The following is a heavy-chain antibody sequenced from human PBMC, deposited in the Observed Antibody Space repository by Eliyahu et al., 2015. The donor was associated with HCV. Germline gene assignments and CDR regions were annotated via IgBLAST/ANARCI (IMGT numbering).Heavy chain of an antibody. CDR2: ITSSGTSI. CDR3: ARGKYNYGMDV. Sequence: EVQLVESGGGLVQPGGSLRLSXAASGFTFSGYTMNWVRQAPGKGLEWLSYITSSGTSIYYADSVKGRFTISRDNPKNSLYLQLNGLRAEDTAVYYCARGKYNYGMDVWGQGTTVTVSS. V-gene: IGHV3-48*04. J-gene: IGHJ6*02. CDR1: GFTFSGYT.